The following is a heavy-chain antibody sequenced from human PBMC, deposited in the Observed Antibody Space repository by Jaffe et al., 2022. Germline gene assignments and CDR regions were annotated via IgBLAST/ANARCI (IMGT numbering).Heavy chain of an antibody. V-gene: IGHV1-69*08. Sequence: QVQLVQSGAEVKKPGSSVKVSCKASGGTFSSYTISWVRQAPGQGLEWMGRIIPILGIANYAQKFQGRVTITADKSTSTAYMELSSLRSEDTAVYYCARDQSHYYDYVWGRGETECYFDYWGQGTLVTVSS. CDR3: ARDQSHYYDYVWGRGETECYFDY. J-gene: IGHJ4*02. D-gene: IGHD3-16*01. CDR1: GGTFSSYT. CDR2: IIPILGIA.